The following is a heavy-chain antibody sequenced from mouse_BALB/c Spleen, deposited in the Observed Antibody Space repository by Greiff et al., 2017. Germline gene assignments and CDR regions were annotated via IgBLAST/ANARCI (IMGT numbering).Heavy chain of an antibody. CDR1: GFTFRSYY. CDR2: INSNGGST. CDR3: ARHDDYGNYGFAY. J-gene: IGHJ3*01. Sequence: VQGVESGGGLVKLGGSLKLSCAASGFTFRSYYMSWVRQTPEKRLELVAAINSNGGSTYYPDTVKGRFTISRDNAKNTLYLQMSSLKSEDTALYYCARHDDYGNYGFAYWGQGTLVTVSA. V-gene: IGHV5-6-2*01. D-gene: IGHD2-1*01.